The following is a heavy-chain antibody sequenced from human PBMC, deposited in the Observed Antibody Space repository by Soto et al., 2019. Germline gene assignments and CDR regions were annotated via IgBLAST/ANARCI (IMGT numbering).Heavy chain of an antibody. V-gene: IGHV1-69*01. J-gene: IGHJ6*02. D-gene: IGHD2-21*02. CDR1: GGTFISYA. Sequence: QVQLVQSGAEVKKPGSSVKVSCKASGGTFISYAISWVRQAPGQGLEWMGGIIPIFGTANYAQKFQGRVTITADESTSTAYMELSSLRSEDTAVYYCARVRYCGGDCYSHYYYGMDVRGQGTTVTVSS. CDR3: ARVRYCGGDCYSHYYYGMDV. CDR2: IIPIFGTA.